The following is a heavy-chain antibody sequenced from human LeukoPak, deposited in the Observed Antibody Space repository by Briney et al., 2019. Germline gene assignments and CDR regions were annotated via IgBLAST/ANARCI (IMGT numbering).Heavy chain of an antibody. V-gene: IGHV1-69*01. D-gene: IGHD2-15*01. CDR3: ARFFDCSGGSCYYYFDY. J-gene: IGHJ4*02. Sequence: GSSVKVSCKASGGTFSSYAISWVRQAPGQGLEWMGGIIPIFGTANYAQKFQGRVTITADESTSTAYMELSSLRSEDTAVYYCARFFDCSGGSCYYYFDYWGQGTLVTVSS. CDR2: IIPIFGTA. CDR1: GGTFSSYA.